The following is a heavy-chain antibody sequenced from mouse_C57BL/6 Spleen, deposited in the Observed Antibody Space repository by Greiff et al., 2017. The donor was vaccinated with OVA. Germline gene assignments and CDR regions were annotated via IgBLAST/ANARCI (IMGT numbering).Heavy chain of an antibody. Sequence: EVKLEESGEGLVKPGGSLKLSCAASGFTFSSYAMSWVRQTPEKRLEWVAYISSGGDYHNYADTVKGRFTISRDNARNTLYLQMSSLKSEYTAMYYCTRDPNYYGISYWFAYWGQGTLVTVSA. CDR2: ISSGGDYH. D-gene: IGHD1-1*01. V-gene: IGHV5-9-1*02. CDR1: GFTFSSYA. J-gene: IGHJ3*01. CDR3: TRDPNYYGISYWFAY.